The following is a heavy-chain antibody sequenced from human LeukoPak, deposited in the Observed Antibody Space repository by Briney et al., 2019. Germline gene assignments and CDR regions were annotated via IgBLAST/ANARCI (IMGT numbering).Heavy chain of an antibody. V-gene: IGHV3-21*01. CDR1: GFTFSSYS. Sequence: GGSLRLSGTASGFTFSSYSMNWVRQAPGKGLEWVSCISSSSSYIYYADSVKGRFTISRDNAKNALYLQMNSLRAEDTAVYYCAREPAYSGSSQIDYWGQGTLVTVSS. D-gene: IGHD1-26*01. CDR3: AREPAYSGSSQIDY. CDR2: ISSSSSYI. J-gene: IGHJ4*02.